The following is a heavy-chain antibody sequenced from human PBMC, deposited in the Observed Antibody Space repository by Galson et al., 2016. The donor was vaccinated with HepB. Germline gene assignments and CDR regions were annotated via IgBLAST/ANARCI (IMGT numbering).Heavy chain of an antibody. V-gene: IGHV4-39*01. CDR1: GGSISSTLYQ. CDR2: IYYNEDT. D-gene: IGHD2-21*02. J-gene: IGHJ3*01. Sequence: LSLTCTVSGGSISSTLYQWGWFRQPPGKGLEWIGSIYYNEDTYYNPSLKSRITISVDTPKNQFSLKLSSLTAADTAVYYCARRTYCGGDCYAYTFDVWGLGTMVSVSS. CDR3: ARRTYCGGDCYAYTFDV.